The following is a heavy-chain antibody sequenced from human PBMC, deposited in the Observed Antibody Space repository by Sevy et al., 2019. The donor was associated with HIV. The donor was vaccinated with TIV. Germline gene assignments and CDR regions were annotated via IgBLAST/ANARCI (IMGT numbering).Heavy chain of an antibody. J-gene: IGHJ4*02. CDR3: AKGDGVY. D-gene: IGHD2-21*01. CDR1: GFTFSSYY. Sequence: GGSLRLSCAASGFTFSSYYMSWVRQAPGKGLEWVANIKQDGSEKYYVDSVKGRFTISRDNAKNSLYLQMNSLRAEDRVGYYCAKGDGVYWGQGTLVTVSS. V-gene: IGHV3-7*01. CDR2: IKQDGSEK.